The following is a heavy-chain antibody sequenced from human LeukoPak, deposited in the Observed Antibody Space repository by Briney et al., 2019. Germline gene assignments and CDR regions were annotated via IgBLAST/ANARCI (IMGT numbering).Heavy chain of an antibody. D-gene: IGHD4-23*01. V-gene: IGHV1-18*01. CDR2: ISAYNGNT. CDR1: GYTFTSYG. Sequence: ASVTVSFTASGYTFTSYGISWVRQAPGQGLEWMGWISAYNGNTNYAQKLQGRVTMTTDTSTSTAYMELRSLRSDDTAVYYCARDFSLSTVVTHYFDYWGQGTLVTVSS. J-gene: IGHJ4*02. CDR3: ARDFSLSTVVTHYFDY.